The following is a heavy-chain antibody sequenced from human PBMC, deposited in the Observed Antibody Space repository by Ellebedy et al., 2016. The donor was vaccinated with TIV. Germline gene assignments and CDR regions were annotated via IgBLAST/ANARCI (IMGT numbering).Heavy chain of an antibody. CDR1: GYTFTGYY. CDR3: ARDPSIAAAGRYYFDY. D-gene: IGHD6-13*01. V-gene: IGHV1-2*02. CDR2: INPNSGGT. Sequence: AASVKVSCKASGYTFTGYYMHWVRQAPGQGLEWMGWINPNSGGTNYAQKFQGRVTMTRDTSISTAYMELSRLRSDDTAVYYCARDPSIAAAGRYYFDYWGQGTLVTVSS. J-gene: IGHJ4*02.